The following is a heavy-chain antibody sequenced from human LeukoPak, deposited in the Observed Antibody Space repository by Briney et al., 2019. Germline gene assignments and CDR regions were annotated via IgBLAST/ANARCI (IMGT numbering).Heavy chain of an antibody. CDR3: ARGGTYYNEAFDI. D-gene: IGHD1-26*01. CDR1: GFTFSSYT. Sequence: GGSLRLSCAASGFTFSSYTMNWVRQAPGKGLEWVSYISSSSSTIYYADSVRGRFTISRDNAKNSLYLQMNSLRAEDTAVYYCARGGTYYNEAFDIWGQGTMVTVSA. J-gene: IGHJ3*02. V-gene: IGHV3-48*01. CDR2: ISSSSSTI.